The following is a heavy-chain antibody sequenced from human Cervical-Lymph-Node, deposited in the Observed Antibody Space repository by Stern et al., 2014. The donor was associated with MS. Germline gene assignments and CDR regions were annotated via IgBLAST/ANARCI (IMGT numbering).Heavy chain of an antibody. D-gene: IGHD1/OR15-1a*01. CDR3: ARRPHQQHTAWFPNWFDP. CDR1: GFSLSTYGVG. CDR2: LYWDGDK. Sequence: QVTLKESGPTLVKPTETLTLTCTFSGFSLSTYGVGVGWLRQPPGKAPEWLALLYWDGDKRYNPSLNNRLTITTDTSKTHVVLIMTNMDPVDTATYYCARRPHQQHTAWFPNWFDPWGQGTLVTVSS. V-gene: IGHV2-5*02. J-gene: IGHJ5*02.